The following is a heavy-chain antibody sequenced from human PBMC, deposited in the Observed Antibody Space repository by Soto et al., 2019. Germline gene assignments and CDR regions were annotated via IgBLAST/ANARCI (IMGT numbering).Heavy chain of an antibody. CDR2: IYSGST. CDR1: GVSISRYY. J-gene: IGHJ6*03. Sequence: PETLPVTRTGSGVSISRYYCTWFRQSPGKGLEWIGYIYSGSTNYNPSLRSRVTISVSTSKSQFSLKLTSVTAADSAVYYCARLTASTLLFVFCYTAITYFYY. CDR3: ARLTASTLLFVFCYTAITYFYY. V-gene: IGHV4-59*01. D-gene: IGHD3-16*02.